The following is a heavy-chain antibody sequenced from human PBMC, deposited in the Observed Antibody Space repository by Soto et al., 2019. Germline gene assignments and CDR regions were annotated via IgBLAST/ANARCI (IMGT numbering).Heavy chain of an antibody. CDR3: ARGPSPLDP. J-gene: IGHJ5*02. CDR1: GYSISSGYY. CDR2: IYHSGST. Sequence: SETLSLTCSVSGYSISSGYYWGWIRQPPGKGLEWIGSIYHSGSTYYNPSLKSRVTISVDTSKNQFSLQLNSVTPEDTAVYYCARGPSPLDPWGQGILVTVSS. V-gene: IGHV4-38-2*02.